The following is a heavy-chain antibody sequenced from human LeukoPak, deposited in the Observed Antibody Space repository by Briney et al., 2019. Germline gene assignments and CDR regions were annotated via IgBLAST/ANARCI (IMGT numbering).Heavy chain of an antibody. CDR1: GFTFSGSA. V-gene: IGHV3-73*01. D-gene: IGHD1-1*01. J-gene: IGHJ4*02. CDR2: IRSKANSYAT. CDR3: ASGELDSLYYFDY. Sequence: GGSLRLPCAASGFTFSGSAMHWVRQASGKGLEWVGRIRSKANSYATAYAASVKGRFTISRDNAKNTLYLQMNSLRAEDTAVYFCASGELDSLYYFDYWGQGTLVTVSS.